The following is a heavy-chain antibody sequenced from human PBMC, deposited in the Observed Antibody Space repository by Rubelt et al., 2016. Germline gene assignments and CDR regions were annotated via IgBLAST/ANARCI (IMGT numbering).Heavy chain of an antibody. CDR1: GFTFSSYG. V-gene: IGHV3-33*01. Sequence: VQLVGSGGGLVQPGGSLRLSCAASGFTFSSYGMHWVRQAPGKGLEWVAVIWYDGSNKYYADSVKGRFTISRDNSKNTLYLQMNSLRAEDTAVYYCAREPRYSGYDFLGLDYWGQGTLVTVSS. CDR3: AREPRYSGYDFLGLDY. D-gene: IGHD5-12*01. J-gene: IGHJ4*02. CDR2: IWYDGSNK.